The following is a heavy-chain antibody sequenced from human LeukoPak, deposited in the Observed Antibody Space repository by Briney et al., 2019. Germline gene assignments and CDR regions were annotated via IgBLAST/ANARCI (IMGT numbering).Heavy chain of an antibody. J-gene: IGHJ1*01. CDR2: INHSGST. CDR1: GGSISSYY. V-gene: IGHV4-34*01. CDR3: ARSARDCSGGSCFPFPFQH. Sequence: SETLSLTCTVSGGSISSYYWSWIRQPPGKGLEWIGEINHSGSTNYNPSLKSRVTISVDTSKNQFSLKLSSVTAADTAVYYCARSARDCSGGSCFPFPFQHWGQGTLVTVSS. D-gene: IGHD2-15*01.